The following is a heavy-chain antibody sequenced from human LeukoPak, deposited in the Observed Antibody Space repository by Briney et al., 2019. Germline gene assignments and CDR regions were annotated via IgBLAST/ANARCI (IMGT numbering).Heavy chain of an antibody. CDR3: ARDYCSSTSCYYFDY. D-gene: IGHD2-2*01. CDR1: GGSSTNYY. J-gene: IGHJ4*02. Sequence: SEILSLTCTVSGGSSTNYYWSWLRQPPGKGLEWVGYIYYTGNTACNLSLKSRLAISVDTSKNQFSLKLSSVTAADTAVYYCARDYCSSTSCYYFDYWGQGTLVTVSS. V-gene: IGHV4-59*01. CDR2: IYYTGNT.